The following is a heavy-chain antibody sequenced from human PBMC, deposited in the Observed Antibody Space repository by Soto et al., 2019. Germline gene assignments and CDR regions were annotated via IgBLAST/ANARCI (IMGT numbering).Heavy chain of an antibody. CDR3: AHRPTVTTSGGAFDI. V-gene: IGHV2-5*02. Sequence: QITLKESGPTLVNPTQTLTLTCTFSGFSLSTSGVGVGWIRQPQGKALEWLALIYWDDDKRYSPSLKSRLTITKDTSKNQVVLTMTNMDPVDTATYYCAHRPTVTTSGGAFDIWGQGTMVTVSS. D-gene: IGHD4-17*01. CDR2: IYWDDDK. CDR1: GFSLSTSGVG. J-gene: IGHJ3*02.